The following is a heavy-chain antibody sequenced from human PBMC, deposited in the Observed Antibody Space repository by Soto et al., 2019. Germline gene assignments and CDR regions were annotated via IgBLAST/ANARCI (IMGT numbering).Heavy chain of an antibody. CDR2: IIPIFGTA. CDR1: GGTFSSYA. J-gene: IGHJ5*02. V-gene: IGHV1-69*13. Sequence: SVKVSCKASGGTFSSYAISWVRQAPGQGLEWMGGIIPIFGTANYAQKFQGRVTITADESTSTAYMELSSLRSEDTAVYYCARDIRRRDGYNLVWFDPWGQGTLVTVSS. CDR3: ARDIRRRDGYNLVWFDP. D-gene: IGHD5-12*01.